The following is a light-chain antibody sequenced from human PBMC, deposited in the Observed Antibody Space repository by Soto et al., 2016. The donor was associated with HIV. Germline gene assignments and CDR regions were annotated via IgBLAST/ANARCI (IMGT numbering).Light chain of an antibody. J-gene: IGKJ1*01. CDR2: DAS. Sequence: DIQMTQSPSSLSASVGDRVTITCRASQSIGRFLNWYQQISGKAPNLLIYDASTLQSGVPSRFSGNGSGTDFTLIISSLQPEDFATYYCQQSYNTPRSFGQGTMVEIK. V-gene: IGKV1-39*01. CDR3: QQSYNTPRS. CDR1: QSIGRF.